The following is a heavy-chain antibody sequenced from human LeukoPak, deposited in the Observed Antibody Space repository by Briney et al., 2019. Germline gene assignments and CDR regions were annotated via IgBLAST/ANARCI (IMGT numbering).Heavy chain of an antibody. CDR3: VKDIHHSYGSESFDL. CDR1: GLTVSSSY. D-gene: IGHD5-18*01. Sequence: GGSLRLSCAASGLTVSSSYMSWVRQAPGKRLEWLSVIYSGGTTDYADSVKGRFAISRDSSQSTLYLQMTSLRAEDTAVYYCVKDIHHSYGSESFDLWGQGTLVTVSS. CDR2: IYSGGTT. V-gene: IGHV3-66*01. J-gene: IGHJ4*02.